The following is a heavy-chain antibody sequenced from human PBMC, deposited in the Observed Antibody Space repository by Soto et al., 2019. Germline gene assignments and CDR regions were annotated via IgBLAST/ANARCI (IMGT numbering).Heavy chain of an antibody. CDR1: GVSISSSNW. J-gene: IGHJ4*02. V-gene: IGHV4-4*02. CDR3: ASTTMVRGVISFLTFDY. D-gene: IGHD3-10*01. Sequence: SETLSLTCAVSGVSISSSNWWSWVRQPPGKGLEWIGEIYHSGSTNYNPSLKSRVTISVDKSKNQFSLKLSSVTAADTAVYYCASTTMVRGVISFLTFDYWGQGTLVTVSS. CDR2: IYHSGST.